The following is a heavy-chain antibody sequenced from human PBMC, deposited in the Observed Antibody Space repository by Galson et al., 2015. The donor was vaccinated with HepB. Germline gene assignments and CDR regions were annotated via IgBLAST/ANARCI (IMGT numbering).Heavy chain of an antibody. J-gene: IGHJ5*02. CDR3: ASYSEEQWLVSDNWFDP. D-gene: IGHD6-19*01. CDR2: ISAYNGNT. CDR1: GYTFTSYG. Sequence: SVKVSCKASGYTFTSYGISWVRQAPGQGLEWMGWISAYNGNTNYAQKLQGRVTMTTDTSTSTAYMELRSLRSDDTAVYYCASYSEEQWLVSDNWFDPWGQGTLVTVSS. V-gene: IGHV1-18*01.